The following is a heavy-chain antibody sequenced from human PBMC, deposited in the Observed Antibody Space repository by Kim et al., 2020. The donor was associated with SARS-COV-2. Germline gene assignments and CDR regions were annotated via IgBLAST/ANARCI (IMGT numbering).Heavy chain of an antibody. CDR1: GGSISSYY. CDR2: IYYSGST. Sequence: SETLSLTCTVSGGSISSYYWSWIRQPPGKGLEWIGYIYYSGSTNYNPSLKSRVTISVDTSKNQFSLKLSSVTAADTAVYYCASQPYYYGSGSTDYWGQGTLVTVSS. D-gene: IGHD3-10*01. J-gene: IGHJ4*02. CDR3: ASQPYYYGSGSTDY. V-gene: IGHV4-59*13.